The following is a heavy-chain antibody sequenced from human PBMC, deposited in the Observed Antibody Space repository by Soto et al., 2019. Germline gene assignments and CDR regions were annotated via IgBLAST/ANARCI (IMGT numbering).Heavy chain of an antibody. CDR1: GYAFTSYW. V-gene: IGHV5-10-1*01. CDR3: ARRDWNYVGYYGMDV. Sequence: SASLKVSCQASGYAFTSYWISWVRQMTGKGLECMGRIDPSDSYTNDSPSCQGHVTVSADKSISTAYLQWSSLKASDTAMYYCARRDWNYVGYYGMDVWRQGTTVTVSS. D-gene: IGHD1-7*01. J-gene: IGHJ6*02. CDR2: IDPSDSYT.